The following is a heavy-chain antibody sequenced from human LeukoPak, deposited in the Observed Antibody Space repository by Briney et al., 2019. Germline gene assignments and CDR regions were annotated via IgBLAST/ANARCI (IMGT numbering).Heavy chain of an antibody. V-gene: IGHV4-38-2*02. CDR1: GYSISSGYY. Sequence: SETLSLTCTVSGYSISSGYYWGWIRQPPGKGLEWIGSIYHSGSTYYNPSLKSRVTISVDTSKNQFSLKLSSVTAADTAVYYCARDFYGSGSLSDNWFDPWGQGTLVTVSS. CDR3: ARDFYGSGSLSDNWFDP. D-gene: IGHD3-10*01. CDR2: IYHSGST. J-gene: IGHJ5*02.